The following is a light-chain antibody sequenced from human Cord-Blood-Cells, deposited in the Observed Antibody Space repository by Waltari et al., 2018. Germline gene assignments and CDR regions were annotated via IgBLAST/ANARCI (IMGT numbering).Light chain of an antibody. CDR1: QRVSSN. V-gene: IGKV3-15*01. CDR3: QQYNNLPFT. CDR2: GAS. J-gene: IGKJ3*01. Sequence: EIVMTQSPATLSASPGERATLSCRASQRVSSNLAWYQQKPGQAPRLLIYGASTRATGIPARFSGSGSGTEFTLTISSLQSEDFAVYYCQQYNNLPFTFGPGTKVEIK.